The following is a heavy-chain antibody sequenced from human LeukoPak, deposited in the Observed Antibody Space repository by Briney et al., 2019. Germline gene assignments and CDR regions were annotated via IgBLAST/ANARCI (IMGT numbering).Heavy chain of an antibody. CDR3: VIDDDFYSIDF. CDR2: LKHDATHA. J-gene: IGHJ4*02. Sequence: GGSLRLSCVTSAFTFSTHWPHWVRPGPGKGLQCIARLKHDATHADSAGTVKGRFTISRENAKNSLYRQMNSLRAEDAVWYYCVIDDDFYSIDFWGQGTPVTVSS. D-gene: IGHD2-21*02. V-gene: IGHV3-74*01. CDR1: AFTFSTHW.